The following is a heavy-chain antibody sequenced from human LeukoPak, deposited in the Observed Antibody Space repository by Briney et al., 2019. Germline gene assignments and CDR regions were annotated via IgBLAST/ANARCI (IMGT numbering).Heavy chain of an antibody. Sequence: ASVTVSCKASAYTFTSFGISWVRPAPGQGLEWMGWISAYNGNTNYPQKLQGRVTMTIDTTASTAYMELRSLRSDDTAVYYCARDRRVRGSVWPFDYWGQGTLVTVSS. CDR1: AYTFTSFG. CDR3: ARDRRVRGSVWPFDY. D-gene: IGHD3-10*01. CDR2: ISAYNGNT. J-gene: IGHJ4*02. V-gene: IGHV1-18*01.